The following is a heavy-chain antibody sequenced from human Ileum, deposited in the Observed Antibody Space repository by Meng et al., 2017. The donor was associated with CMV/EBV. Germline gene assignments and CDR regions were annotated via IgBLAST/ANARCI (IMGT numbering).Heavy chain of an antibody. V-gene: IGHV4-34*01. CDR2: VHHSGIT. CDR3: ATNSEDY. D-gene: IGHD4-23*01. Sequence: QVQRQQWGEGLLNASETLSLTCAVYGGSFSDYYWIWIRQSPGKGLEWIGEVHHSGITNYNPSLKSRVTISVDTSKNQFFLKLTSVTAADTGLYYCATNSEDYWGQGTLVTVSS. J-gene: IGHJ4*02. CDR1: GGSFSDYY.